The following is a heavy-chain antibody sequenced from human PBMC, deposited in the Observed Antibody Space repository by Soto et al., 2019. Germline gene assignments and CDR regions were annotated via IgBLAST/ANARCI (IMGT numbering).Heavy chain of an antibody. Sequence: PGGSLRLSCAASGFTFSTYWMSWVRQAPGKGLEWVANIKPDGSETSYIDSVRGRLTISRDNAKNSVYLEMNSLGAEDTAVYYCAGAAVPGAGDYWGQGTLVTVSS. D-gene: IGHD6-19*01. CDR3: AGAAVPGAGDY. V-gene: IGHV3-7*01. CDR1: GFTFSTYW. J-gene: IGHJ4*02. CDR2: IKPDGSET.